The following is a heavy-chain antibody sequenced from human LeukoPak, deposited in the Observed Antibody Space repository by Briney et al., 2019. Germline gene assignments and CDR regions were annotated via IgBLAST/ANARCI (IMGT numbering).Heavy chain of an antibody. V-gene: IGHV4-34*01. CDR3: ASGQLS. J-gene: IGHJ5*02. D-gene: IGHD5-24*01. Sequence: SETLSLTCAVYGGSFSGYYWSWIRQPPGKGLEWIGEINHSGSTNYNPSLKSRVTISVDTSKNQFSLKLSSVTAADTAVYYCASGQLSWGQGTLVTVSS. CDR2: INHSGST. CDR1: GGSFSGYY.